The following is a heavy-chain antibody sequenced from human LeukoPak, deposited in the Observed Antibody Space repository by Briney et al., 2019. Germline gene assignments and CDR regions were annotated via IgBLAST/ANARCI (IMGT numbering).Heavy chain of an antibody. V-gene: IGHV3-9*01. D-gene: IGHD3-9*01. CDR3: AKSAAYDILTGYSPFFDY. CDR1: GFTFDDYA. CDR2: ISWNSGSI. Sequence: PGRSLRLSCAASGFTFDDYAMHWVRQAPGKGLEWVSGISWNSGSIGYADSVKGRFTISRDNAKNSLYLQMNSLRAEDTALYYCAKSAAYDILTGYSPFFDYWGQGTLVTVSS. J-gene: IGHJ4*02.